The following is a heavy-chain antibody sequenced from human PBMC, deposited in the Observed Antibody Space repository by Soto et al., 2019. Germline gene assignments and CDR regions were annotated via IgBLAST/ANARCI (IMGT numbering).Heavy chain of an antibody. CDR1: GGSISSYY. D-gene: IGHD4-17*01. J-gene: IGHJ6*02. CDR3: ARDHPTYYYGMDV. CDR2: IYYSGST. Sequence: QVQLQESGPGLVKPSETLSLTCTVSGGSISSYYWSWIRQPPGKGLEWIGYIYYSGSTNYNPSLKSRVTISVDTSKNQFSLKLSSVTAADTAVYYCARDHPTYYYGMDVWGQGTTVTVSS. V-gene: IGHV4-59*01.